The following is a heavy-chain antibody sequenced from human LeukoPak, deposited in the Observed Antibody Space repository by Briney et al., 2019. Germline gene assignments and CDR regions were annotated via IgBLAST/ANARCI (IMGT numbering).Heavy chain of an antibody. CDR3: ARDGLRYSRSLDP. J-gene: IGHJ5*02. CDR2: IYYSGST. V-gene: IGHV4-59*01. CDR1: GGSISSYY. D-gene: IGHD6-13*01. Sequence: SETLSLTCTVSGGSISSYYWSWIRQPPGKGLEWIGYIYYSGSTNYNPSRKSRVTISVDTSKNQFSLKLSSVTAADTAVYYCARDGLRYSRSLDPWGQGTLVTVSS.